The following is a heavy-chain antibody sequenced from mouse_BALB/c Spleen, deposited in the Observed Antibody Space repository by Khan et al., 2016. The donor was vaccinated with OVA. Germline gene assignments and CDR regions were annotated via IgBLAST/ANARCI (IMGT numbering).Heavy chain of an antibody. J-gene: IGHJ2*01. D-gene: IGHD1-1*01. CDR1: GYSITSDYA. V-gene: IGHV3-2*02. CDR2: ISYSGST. CDR3: ASWRLILRYPDYFDY. Sequence: EVQLQESGPGLLKPSQSLSLTCTVTGYSITSDYAWNWIRQFQGNKLELMAYISYSGSTTYSPSLRSRISITRDTSNNHVFLQLNSVTTEDTATYDCASWRLILRYPDYFDYWGKGTTLTVSS.